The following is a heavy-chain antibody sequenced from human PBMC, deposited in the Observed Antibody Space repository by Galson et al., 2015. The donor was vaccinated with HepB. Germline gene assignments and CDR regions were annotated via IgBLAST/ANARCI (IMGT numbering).Heavy chain of an antibody. CDR2: INTNTGNP. D-gene: IGHD6-13*01. CDR3: AREAPLGYSSSWDY. CDR1: GYTFTSYA. V-gene: IGHV7-4-1*02. Sequence: SVKVSCKASGYTFTSYAMNWVRQAPGQGLEWMGWINTNTGNPTYAQGFTGRFVFSLDTSVSTAYLQISSLKAEDTAVYYCAREAPLGYSSSWDYWGQGTLVTVSS. J-gene: IGHJ4*02.